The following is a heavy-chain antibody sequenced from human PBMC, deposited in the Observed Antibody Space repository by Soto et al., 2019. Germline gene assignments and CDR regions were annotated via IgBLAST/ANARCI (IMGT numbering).Heavy chain of an antibody. CDR1: GGSISSYY. CDR3: ARGDGSVTAGYYYYGMDV. V-gene: IGHV4-59*01. Sequence: KTSETLSLTCTVSGGSISSYYWSWIRQPPGKGLEWIAYIYYSGSTNYNPSLKSRVTISVDTSKNQFSLKLSSVTAADTAVYYCARGDGSVTAGYYYYGMDVWGQGTTVTVSS. J-gene: IGHJ6*02. D-gene: IGHD1-26*01. CDR2: IYYSGST.